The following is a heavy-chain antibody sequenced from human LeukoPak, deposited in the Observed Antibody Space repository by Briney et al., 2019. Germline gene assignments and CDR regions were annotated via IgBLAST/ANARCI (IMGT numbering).Heavy chain of an antibody. CDR1: GFTFSSYA. CDR2: ISGSGGST. V-gene: IGHV3-23*01. CDR3: AKDSGSSTYGDYVDAFDI. J-gene: IGHJ3*02. D-gene: IGHD4-17*01. Sequence: PGGSLRLSCAASGFTFSSYAMSWVRQAPGKGLEWVSAISGSGGSTYYADSVKGRLTISRDNSKNTLYLQMNSLRAEDTAVYYCAKDSGSSTYGDYVDAFDIWGQGTMVTVSS.